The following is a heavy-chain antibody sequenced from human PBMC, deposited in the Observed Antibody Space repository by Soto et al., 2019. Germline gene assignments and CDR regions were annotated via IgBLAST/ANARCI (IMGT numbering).Heavy chain of an antibody. CDR2: IRSKTDGGTA. CDR3: VTDSAYIPN. Sequence: EVQVVESGGGLVKPGGSLRLSCEASGFTFSKAWMSWVRQVPGKGLEWVGRIRSKTDGGTADYPAPVKDRFTISRDDSKNTLYLQMNSLKTEDTAIYYCVTDSAYIPNWGQGTLVTVSS. CDR1: GFTFSKAW. D-gene: IGHD3-10*01. J-gene: IGHJ4*02. V-gene: IGHV3-15*01.